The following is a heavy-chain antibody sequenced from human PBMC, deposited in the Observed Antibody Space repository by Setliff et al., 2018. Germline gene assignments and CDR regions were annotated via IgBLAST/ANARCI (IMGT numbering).Heavy chain of an antibody. Sequence: SETLSLTCTVSGGSISSGGYYWSWIRQHPGKGLEWIGYIYYSGSTYYNPSLKSRVTISVDTSKNQFSLKLSSVAAADTAVYYCARGPPVAATTTTISYWFDPWGQGTLVTVSS. CDR3: ARGPPVAATTTTISYWFDP. CDR1: GGSISSGGYY. J-gene: IGHJ5*02. CDR2: IYYSGST. V-gene: IGHV4-31*03. D-gene: IGHD2-15*01.